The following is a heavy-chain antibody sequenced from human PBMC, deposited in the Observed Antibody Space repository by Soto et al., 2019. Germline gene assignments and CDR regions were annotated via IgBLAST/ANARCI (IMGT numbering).Heavy chain of an antibody. CDR3: AKALHYDILTGYFHHPGLFDP. Sequence: GESLKISCKGSGYSFTSYWIGWVRQMPGKGLEWMGIIYPGDSDTRYSPSFQGQVTISADKSISTAYPQWSSLRAEDTAVYYCAKALHYDILTGYFHHPGLFDPWGQGTLVTVSS. J-gene: IGHJ5*02. D-gene: IGHD3-9*01. CDR2: IYPGDSDT. CDR1: GYSFTSYW. V-gene: IGHV5-51*01.